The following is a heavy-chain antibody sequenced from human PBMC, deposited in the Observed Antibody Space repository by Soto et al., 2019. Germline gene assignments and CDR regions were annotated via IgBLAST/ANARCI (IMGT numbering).Heavy chain of an antibody. J-gene: IGHJ6*04. V-gene: IGHV3-66*01. Sequence: GVSLRISCAASGFTVSSKYMSWVRQAPGKWLEWVSLIQSGGPTYYADSVKGRFTISRDTSENTVHLQMDSLRAEDTAVYYCARDDVLCDGGRCYGVPLDVWGTGTTVTVSS. D-gene: IGHD2-15*01. CDR2: IQSGGPT. CDR1: GFTVSSKY. CDR3: ARDDVLCDGGRCYGVPLDV.